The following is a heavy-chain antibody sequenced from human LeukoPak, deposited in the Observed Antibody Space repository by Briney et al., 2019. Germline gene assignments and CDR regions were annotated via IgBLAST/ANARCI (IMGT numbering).Heavy chain of an antibody. J-gene: IGHJ4*02. Sequence: GGSLRLPCAVSGFTFSDYSMNWVRQAPGKGLEWVSYISSASRTIKYADFVRGRFTVSRDNAKKSLHLQMNRLTTEDTAVYFCVRDVGRFYYDSTGEDYWGQGTLVTVSS. V-gene: IGHV3-48*04. CDR2: ISSASRTI. CDR3: VRDVGRFYYDSTGEDY. CDR1: GFTFSDYS. D-gene: IGHD3-22*01.